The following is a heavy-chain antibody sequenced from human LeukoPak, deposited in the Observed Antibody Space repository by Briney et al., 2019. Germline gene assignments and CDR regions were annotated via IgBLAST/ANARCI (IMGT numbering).Heavy chain of an antibody. CDR2: ISSSSSTK. CDR1: GFTFSSYA. J-gene: IGHJ4*02. Sequence: GGSLRLSCAASGFTFSSYAMNWVRQAPGKGLEWVSHISSSSSTKYYADSVKGRFTISRDNARNSLYLQMNSLRVEDTAVYYCARGRWDYDTSGYYHPVYWGQGTLVTVSS. V-gene: IGHV3-48*01. D-gene: IGHD3-22*01. CDR3: ARGRWDYDTSGYYHPVY.